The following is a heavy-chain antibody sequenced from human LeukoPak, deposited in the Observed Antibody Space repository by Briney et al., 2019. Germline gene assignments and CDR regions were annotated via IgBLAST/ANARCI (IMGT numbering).Heavy chain of an antibody. CDR2: IYPGDSIT. J-gene: IGHJ5*02. V-gene: IGHV5-51*01. Sequence: RGESLKISCEVSGYSFLSYWIGWVRQMPGKGLEWMGIIYPGDSITKYSLSFQGQVTISADKSINTAFLHWSSLKASDTAVYFCAHAVNGNYYFDPWGQGTLVTVSS. CDR1: GYSFLSYW. CDR3: AHAVNGNYYFDP. D-gene: IGHD4-11*01.